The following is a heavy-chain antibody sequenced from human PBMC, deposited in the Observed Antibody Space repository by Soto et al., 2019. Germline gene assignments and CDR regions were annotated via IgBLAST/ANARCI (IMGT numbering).Heavy chain of an antibody. CDR2: IYYSVT. V-gene: IGHV4-59*01. Sequence: PPETLSLTCSVSGGSISSYYWSWIRLPPGKGLEWIAYIYYSVTSYNPSLKSRVSISLDTSKNQFSLKLSSVTAADTAVYYCARIYDGSGSNSGGYSFDIWGQGTMVTVS. D-gene: IGHD3-22*01. CDR3: ARIYDGSGSNSGGYSFDI. J-gene: IGHJ3*02. CDR1: GGSISSYY.